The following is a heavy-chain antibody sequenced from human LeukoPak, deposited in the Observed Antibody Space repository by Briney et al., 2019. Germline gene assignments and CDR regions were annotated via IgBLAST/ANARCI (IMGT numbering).Heavy chain of an antibody. CDR3: ARFSNYYDSSGLDY. J-gene: IGHJ4*02. V-gene: IGHV4-59*08. Sequence: SETLSLTCTVSGDSISSYYWSWIRQPPGKGLEWIWYIYYSGSTYYNPSLKSRVTISVDTSKKQFSLKLSSLTASGTAVYYFARFSNYYDSSGLDYWGQGTLVTVSS. CDR1: GDSISSYY. D-gene: IGHD3-22*01. CDR2: IYYSGST.